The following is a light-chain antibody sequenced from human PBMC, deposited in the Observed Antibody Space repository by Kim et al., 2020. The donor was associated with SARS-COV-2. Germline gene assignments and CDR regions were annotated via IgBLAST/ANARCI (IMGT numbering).Light chain of an antibody. CDR1: SSDVGGYNY. CDR2: DVS. V-gene: IGLV2-14*03. Sequence: GQFITISCTGTSSDVGGYNYVSWYQQHPGKAPKLMIYDVSNRPSGVSNRFSGSKSGNTASLTISGLQAEDEADYYCSSYTSSSFWVFGGGTKLTVL. J-gene: IGLJ3*02. CDR3: SSYTSSSFWV.